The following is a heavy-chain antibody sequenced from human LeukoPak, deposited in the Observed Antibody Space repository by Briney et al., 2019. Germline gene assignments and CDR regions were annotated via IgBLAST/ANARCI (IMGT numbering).Heavy chain of an antibody. CDR1: GFTFSSYG. CDR3: AESWSGGSSGYHEGY. D-gene: IGHD3-22*01. J-gene: IGHJ4*02. Sequence: GGSLRLSCAASGFTFSSYGMHWVRQAPGKGLEWVAVIWYDGSNKYYADSVKGRFTISRDNSKNTLYLQMNSLRAEDTAVYYCAESWSGGSSGYHEGYWGQGTLVTVSS. CDR2: IWYDGSNK. V-gene: IGHV3-33*01.